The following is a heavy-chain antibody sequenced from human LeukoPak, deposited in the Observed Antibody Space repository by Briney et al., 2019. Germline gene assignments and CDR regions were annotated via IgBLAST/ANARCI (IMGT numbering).Heavy chain of an antibody. D-gene: IGHD2-2*01. CDR2: ISGSGGST. CDR1: GFTFSSYA. Sequence: GGSLRLSCAASGFTFSSYAMSWVRQAPGKGLEWVSAISGSGGSTYYADSVKGRFTISRDNSKNTLYLQMNSLRAEDTAVYYCAKASCSSTSCYSSQHWGQGTLVTVPS. J-gene: IGHJ1*01. CDR3: AKASCSSTSCYSSQH. V-gene: IGHV3-23*01.